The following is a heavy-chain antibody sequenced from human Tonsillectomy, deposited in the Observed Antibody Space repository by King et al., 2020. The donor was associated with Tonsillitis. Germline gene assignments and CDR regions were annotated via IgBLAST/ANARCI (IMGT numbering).Heavy chain of an antibody. CDR2: IYSGGST. Sequence: VQLVESGGGLVQPGGSLRLSCAASGFTVSSNYMSWVRQAPGKGLEWVLIIYSGGSTYYADSVKGRFTISRDNSKNTLYLQMNSLRAEDTAVYYCARKFRTADPFDYWGQGTLVTVSS. D-gene: IGHD1-14*01. CDR3: ARKFRTADPFDY. CDR1: GFTVSSNY. J-gene: IGHJ4*02. V-gene: IGHV3-66*01.